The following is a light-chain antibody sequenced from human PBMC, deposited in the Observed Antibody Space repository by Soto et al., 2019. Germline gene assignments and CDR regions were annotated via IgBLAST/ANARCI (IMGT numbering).Light chain of an antibody. J-gene: IGKJ1*01. Sequence: EIVMTESPANLSVCPGERASLSCSASHSVSGSYLAWYQQKPGQAPRLLIYGASIRATGIPARFSGSGSGTEFTLTISTLQSEDFAIYYCQHYNNWPPWTFGQGTKVDIK. CDR3: QHYNNWPPWT. V-gene: IGKV3-15*01. CDR1: HSVSGSY. CDR2: GAS.